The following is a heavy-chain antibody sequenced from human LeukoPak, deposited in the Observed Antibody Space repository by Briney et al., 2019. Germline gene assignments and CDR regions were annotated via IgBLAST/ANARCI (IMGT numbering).Heavy chain of an antibody. Sequence: SETLSLTCTVSSDSISSYYWSWIRQPPGKGLEWIGYIYYSGSTTYNPSLKSRVTISVDTSKNQFSLKLSSVTAADTAVYYCARGFAYGDTGSFDYWGQGTLVTVSS. CDR1: SDSISSYY. J-gene: IGHJ4*02. V-gene: IGHV4-59*01. D-gene: IGHD4-17*01. CDR3: ARGFAYGDTGSFDY. CDR2: IYYSGST.